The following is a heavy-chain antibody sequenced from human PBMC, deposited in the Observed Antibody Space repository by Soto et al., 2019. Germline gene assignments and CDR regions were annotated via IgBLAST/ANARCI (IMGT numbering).Heavy chain of an antibody. CDR1: GFSLSTSGVG. CDR3: AHPNTEQQQYYFDY. D-gene: IGHD6-13*01. Sequence: QITLKETGPTLVKPTQTLTLTCTFSGFSLSTSGVGVGWIRQPPGKALEWLALIYWADDQRYSPSLKSRLTTTKDASKNQVVLTMTNMDPVDTATYYCAHPNTEQQQYYFDYWGQGTLVTVSS. V-gene: IGHV2-5*02. J-gene: IGHJ4*02. CDR2: IYWADDQ.